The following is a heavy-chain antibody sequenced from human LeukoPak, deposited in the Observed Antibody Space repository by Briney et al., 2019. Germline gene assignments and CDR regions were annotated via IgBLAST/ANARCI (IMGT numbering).Heavy chain of an antibody. CDR2: ILYDGSNK. Sequence: GSLRLSCAASGFTFSSYGMHWVRQAPGKGLEWVAVILYDGSNKYYADSVKGRFTISRDNSKNTLYLQMNSLRPDDTALYYCAKGWGIPIFGVVTNWGQGTLVTVSS. V-gene: IGHV3-30*18. J-gene: IGHJ4*02. CDR1: GFTFSSYG. CDR3: AKGWGIPIFGVVTN. D-gene: IGHD3-3*01.